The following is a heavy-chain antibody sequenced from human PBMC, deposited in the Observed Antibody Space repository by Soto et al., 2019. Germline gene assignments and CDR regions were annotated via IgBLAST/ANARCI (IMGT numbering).Heavy chain of an antibody. D-gene: IGHD3-10*01. CDR3: ARGRDYYGMDV. CDR1: GGSISSYY. CDR2: IYYSGST. Sequence: SETLSLTXTVSGGSISSYYWSWIRQPPGKGLEWIGYIYYSGSTNYNPSLKSRVTISVDTSKNQFSLRLSSVTAADTAVYYCARGRDYYGMDVWGQGTTVTVSS. J-gene: IGHJ6*02. V-gene: IGHV4-59*01.